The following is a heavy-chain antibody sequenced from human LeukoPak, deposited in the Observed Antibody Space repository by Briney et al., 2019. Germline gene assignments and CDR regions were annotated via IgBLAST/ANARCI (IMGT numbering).Heavy chain of an antibody. D-gene: IGHD1-14*01. Sequence: SGGSLRLSCAASRFTFSSYSMNWVRQAPGKGLEWVSGIYGRGGTTYYADSVKGRFIVSRDNSKNSLSLQMNSLRAEDTAVYYCARVVCRNWYLDLWGRGTHVTVSS. V-gene: IGHV3-23*01. CDR2: IYGRGGTT. CDR1: RFTFSSYS. CDR3: ARVVCRNWYLDL. J-gene: IGHJ2*01.